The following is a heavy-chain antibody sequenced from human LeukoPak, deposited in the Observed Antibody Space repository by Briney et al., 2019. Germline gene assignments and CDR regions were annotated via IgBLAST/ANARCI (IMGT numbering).Heavy chain of an antibody. J-gene: IGHJ4*02. Sequence: GGSLRLSCAASGFTFSTYAMNWVRQAPGKGLEWVSAISGSGGSTYYGNSVKGRFTISRDKSKNTLHLQMNSLRAEDTAVYHCAEDGHSSGWSLGQIDYWGQGTLVTVSS. D-gene: IGHD6-19*01. V-gene: IGHV3-23*01. CDR3: AEDGHSSGWSLGQIDY. CDR2: ISGSGGST. CDR1: GFTFSTYA.